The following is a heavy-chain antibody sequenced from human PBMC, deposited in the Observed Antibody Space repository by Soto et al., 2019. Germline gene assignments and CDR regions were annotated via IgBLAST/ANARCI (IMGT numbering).Heavy chain of an antibody. CDR3: ARALEYSSGWYSDYYYGMDV. J-gene: IGHJ6*02. Sequence: SVKVSCKASGGTFSSYAISWVRQAPGQGLEWMGGIIPIFGTANYAQKFQGRVTITADESTSTAYMELSSLRSEDTAVYYCARALEYSSGWYSDYYYGMDVWGQGTTVTVSS. V-gene: IGHV1-69*13. D-gene: IGHD6-19*01. CDR2: IIPIFGTA. CDR1: GGTFSSYA.